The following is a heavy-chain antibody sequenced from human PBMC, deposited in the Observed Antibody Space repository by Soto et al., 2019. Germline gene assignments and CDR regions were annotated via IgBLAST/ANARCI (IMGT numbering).Heavy chain of an antibody. J-gene: IGHJ4*02. Sequence: RLSCAASGFTCTRYSMNWVRQAPGKGLEWVSSISSTTNYIYYADSMKGRFTVSRDNAKNSVYLEMNSLSAEDTAVYYCARESEDLTSNFDYWGQGTLVTVSS. CDR2: ISSTTNYI. CDR3: ARESEDLTSNFDY. V-gene: IGHV3-21*01. CDR1: GFTCTRYS.